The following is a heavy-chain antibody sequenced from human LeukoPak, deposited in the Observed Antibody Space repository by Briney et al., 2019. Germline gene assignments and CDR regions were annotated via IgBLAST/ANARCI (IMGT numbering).Heavy chain of an antibody. CDR1: GFTFSSYA. CDR2: ISGSGGST. CDR3: AKDAITVFGVVITRRVPYWTDY. J-gene: IGHJ4*02. V-gene: IGHV3-23*01. Sequence: GGSLRLVCAASGFTFSSYAMSWVRQAPGKGLEWVSAISGSGGSTYYADSVKGRFTISRDNSKNTLYLQMNSLRAEDTAVYYCAKDAITVFGVVITRRVPYWTDYWGQGTLVTVSS. D-gene: IGHD3-3*01.